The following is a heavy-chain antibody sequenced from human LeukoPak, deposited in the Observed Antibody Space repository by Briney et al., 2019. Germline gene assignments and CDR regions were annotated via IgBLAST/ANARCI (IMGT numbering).Heavy chain of an antibody. J-gene: IGHJ6*02. CDR1: GGTFSSYA. CDR2: IIPIFGTA. CDR3: ARTIVGAPPGYYYYGMDV. V-gene: IGHV1-69*05. Sequence: SVKVSCKASGGTFSSYAISRVRQAPGRGLEWMGGIIPIFGTANYAQKFQGRVMITTDESTSTAYMELSSLRSEDTAVYYCARTIVGAPPGYYYYGMDVWGQGTTVTVSS. D-gene: IGHD1-26*01.